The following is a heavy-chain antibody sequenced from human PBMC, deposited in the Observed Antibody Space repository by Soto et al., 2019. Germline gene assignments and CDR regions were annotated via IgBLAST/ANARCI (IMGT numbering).Heavy chain of an antibody. V-gene: IGHV4-30-4*01. Sequence: QVPLQESGPGRVKPSQTLSLTCTVSGGSISSGDYYWSWIRQPPGKGLAWIGYIYYSGSTYYNPSLKSRISISVDTSKNQFSLKLSSVTAADTAVYYCARYYDSTGYYYDHWFDPWGQGTLVTVSS. CDR1: GGSISSGDYY. J-gene: IGHJ5*02. CDR3: ARYYDSTGYYYDHWFDP. CDR2: IYYSGST. D-gene: IGHD3-22*01.